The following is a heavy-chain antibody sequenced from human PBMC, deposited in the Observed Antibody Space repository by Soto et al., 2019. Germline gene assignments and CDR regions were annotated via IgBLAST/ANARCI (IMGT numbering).Heavy chain of an antibody. CDR3: AKDEYYGSGSLATFDY. Sequence: PGGSLRLSCAASGFTFSSYAMSWVRQAPGKGLEWVSAISGSGGSTYYADSVKGRFTISRDNSKNTLYLQMNSLRAEDTAVYYCAKDEYYGSGSLATFDYWGQGTLVTVSS. CDR1: GFTFSSYA. V-gene: IGHV3-23*01. CDR2: ISGSGGST. J-gene: IGHJ4*02. D-gene: IGHD3-10*01.